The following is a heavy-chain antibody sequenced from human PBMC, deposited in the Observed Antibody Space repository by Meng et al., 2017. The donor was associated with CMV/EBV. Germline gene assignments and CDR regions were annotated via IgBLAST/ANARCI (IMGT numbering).Heavy chain of an antibody. V-gene: IGHV4-34*01. J-gene: IGHJ4*02. D-gene: IGHD2-15*01. CDR1: GGSFSGYY. CDR2: INHSGST. CDR3: ASSLTYPDY. Sequence: GQLKQWGGGLLKPSETLARTCAVYGGSFSGYYWSWIRQPPGKGLEWIGEINHSGSTNYNPSLKSRVTISVDTSKNQFSLKLSSVTAADTAVYYCASSLTYPDYWGQGTLVTVSS.